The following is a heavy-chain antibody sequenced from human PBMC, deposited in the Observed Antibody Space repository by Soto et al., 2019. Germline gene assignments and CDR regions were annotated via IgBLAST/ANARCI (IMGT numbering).Heavy chain of an antibody. J-gene: IGHJ4*02. V-gene: IGHV4-31*03. CDR3: ARVGITLATVFDY. CDR2: IYSSGST. D-gene: IGHD1-1*01. Sequence: QVQLQESGPGLVKPSQTLSLTCTVSGGSISNGGYYWSWIRQHPGKGLEWIGYIYSSGSTDYSPSLKSRVTISADTSKNQFSLRLNSVTAADTAVYYCARVGITLATVFDYWGQGTLVTVSS. CDR1: GGSISNGGYY.